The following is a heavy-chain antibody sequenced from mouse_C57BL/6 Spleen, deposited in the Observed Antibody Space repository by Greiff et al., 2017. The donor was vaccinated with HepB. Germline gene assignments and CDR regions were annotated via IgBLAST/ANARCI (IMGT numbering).Heavy chain of an antibody. CDR3: AREAPYYSNYEAWFAY. J-gene: IGHJ3*01. D-gene: IGHD2-5*01. CDR1: GYTFTSYW. V-gene: IGHV1-64*01. Sequence: VQLQQPGAELVKPGASVKLSCKASGYTFTSYWMHWVKQRPGQGLEWIGMIHPNSGSTNYNEKFKSKATLTVDKSSSTAYMQLSSLTSEDSAVYYCAREAPYYSNYEAWFAYWGQGTLVTVSA. CDR2: IHPNSGST.